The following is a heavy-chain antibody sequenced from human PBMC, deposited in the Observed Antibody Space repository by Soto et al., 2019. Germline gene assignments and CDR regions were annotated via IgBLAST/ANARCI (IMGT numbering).Heavy chain of an antibody. CDR2: IYYSGST. CDR3: AREHIAAAGNWFDP. J-gene: IGHJ5*02. V-gene: IGHV4-30-4*01. Sequence: LSLTCTVSGGSISSGDYYWSWIRQPPGKGLEWIGYIYYSGSTYYNPSLKSRVTISVDTSKNQFSLKLSSVTAADTAVYYCAREHIAAAGNWFDPWGQGTLVTVSS. CDR1: GGSISSGDYY. D-gene: IGHD6-13*01.